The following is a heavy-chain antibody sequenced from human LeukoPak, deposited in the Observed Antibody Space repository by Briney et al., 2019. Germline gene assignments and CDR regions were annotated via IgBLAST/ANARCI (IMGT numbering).Heavy chain of an antibody. J-gene: IGHJ4*02. CDR2: ISSSSSTI. Sequence: PGGSLRLSCAASGFTFSSYSMNWVRQAPGKGLGWVSYISSSSSTIYYADSVKGRFTISRDNAKNSLYLQMNSLRAEDTAVYYCARQHFHIAAAGIFYWGQGTLVTVSS. CDR1: GFTFSSYS. D-gene: IGHD6-13*01. CDR3: ARQHFHIAAAGIFY. V-gene: IGHV3-48*01.